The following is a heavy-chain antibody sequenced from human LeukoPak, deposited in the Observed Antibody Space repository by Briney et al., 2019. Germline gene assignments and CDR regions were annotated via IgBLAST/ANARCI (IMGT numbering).Heavy chain of an antibody. Sequence: GGSLRLSCVAPGFTVSSNYMSWVRQAPGKGLEWVSVIYSGGSTYYADSVKGRFTISRDNSKNTLYLQMNSLRAEDTAVYYCASRGAIVAYDYWGQGTLVTVSS. CDR1: GFTVSSNY. J-gene: IGHJ4*02. V-gene: IGHV3-66*01. CDR2: IYSGGST. D-gene: IGHD3-22*01. CDR3: ASRGAIVAYDY.